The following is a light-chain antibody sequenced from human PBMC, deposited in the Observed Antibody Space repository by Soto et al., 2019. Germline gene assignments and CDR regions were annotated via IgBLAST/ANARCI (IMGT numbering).Light chain of an antibody. J-gene: IGKJ4*01. CDR1: QDIVDW. Sequence: DIQMTQSPSAVSATVLDRVIITCRASQDIVDWLAWYQQKPGKAPKLLVYAAYSLQSGVPSRFSGSGSGTDFTLTIGSLQPEDFATYSCQQGYSFTVSFGGGTKVDI. V-gene: IGKV1-12*01. CDR3: QQGYSFTVS. CDR2: AAY.